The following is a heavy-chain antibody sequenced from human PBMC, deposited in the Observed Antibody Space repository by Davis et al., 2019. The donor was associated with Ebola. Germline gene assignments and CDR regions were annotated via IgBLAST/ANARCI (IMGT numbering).Heavy chain of an antibody. J-gene: IGHJ5*02. V-gene: IGHV4-34*01. Sequence: MPSETLSLTCAVYGGSFSGYYWSWIRQPPGKGLEWIGEIYHTGSTNYNPSLKSRVTISVDKSKNHFSLKLSSVTAADTAVYYCARRGLAARGEGMSWFDPWGQGTLVTVSS. D-gene: IGHD6-6*01. CDR2: IYHTGST. CDR1: GGSFSGYY. CDR3: ARRGLAARGEGMSWFDP.